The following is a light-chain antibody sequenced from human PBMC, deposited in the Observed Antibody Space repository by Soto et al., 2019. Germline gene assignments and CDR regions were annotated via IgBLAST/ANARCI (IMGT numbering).Light chain of an antibody. CDR3: SSYAASNNFHFV. CDR2: EVT. J-gene: IGLJ3*02. CDR1: SSDVGGYNY. V-gene: IGLV2-8*01. Sequence: QSALTQPPSASGSPGQSVTISCTGTSSDVGGYNYVSWYQQYPGRAPKLMIYEVTKRPSGVPDRFSGSKSGNTASLTVSGLHAEDEADYCCSSYAASNNFHFVFGGGTKLTVL.